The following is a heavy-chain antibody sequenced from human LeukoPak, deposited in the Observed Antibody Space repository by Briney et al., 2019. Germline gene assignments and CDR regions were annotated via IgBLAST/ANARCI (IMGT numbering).Heavy chain of an antibody. V-gene: IGHV3-64*01. CDR2: ISGNGDST. Sequence: GGSLRLSCASSGFIFTTYAMHWVRLAPGKGLEYVAGISGNGDSTDYANSVKGRFTISRDNSKNTLYLQMNSLRAEDTAVYYCAKGPYSGFSWGQGTLVTVSS. CDR1: GFIFTTYA. D-gene: IGHD1-26*01. J-gene: IGHJ5*02. CDR3: AKGPYSGFS.